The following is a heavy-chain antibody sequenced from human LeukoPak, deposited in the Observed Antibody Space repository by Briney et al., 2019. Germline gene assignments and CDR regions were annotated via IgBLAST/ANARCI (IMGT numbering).Heavy chain of an antibody. CDR1: GFTFDDYA. J-gene: IGHJ5*02. CDR2: MSGSGGST. D-gene: IGHD4-17*01. CDR3: AKVETLYGDPDWFDL. V-gene: IGHV3-23*01. Sequence: GGSLRLACAASGFTFDDYAMHWVRQAPGKGLEWVTVMSGSGGSTKYADSVKGRFTISRDNSKNTLYLQMNSLRAEDTAVYYCAKVETLYGDPDWFDLWGQGTLVTVSS.